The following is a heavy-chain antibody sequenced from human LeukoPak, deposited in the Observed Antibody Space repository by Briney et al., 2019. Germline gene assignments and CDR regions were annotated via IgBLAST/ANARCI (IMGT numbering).Heavy chain of an antibody. Sequence: SQTLSLTCAVSGGSISSGGYSWSWIRQPPGKGLEWIGYIYYSGSTYYNPSLKSRVTISVDTSKNQFSLKLSSVTAADTAVYYCARDSRQSNYFDYWGQGTLVTVPS. CDR2: IYYSGST. CDR1: GGSISSGGYS. V-gene: IGHV4-30-4*07. J-gene: IGHJ4*02. CDR3: ARDSRQSNYFDY.